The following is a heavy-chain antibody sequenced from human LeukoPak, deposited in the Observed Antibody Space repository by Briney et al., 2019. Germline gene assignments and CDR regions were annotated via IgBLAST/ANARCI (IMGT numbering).Heavy chain of an antibody. CDR1: GGSISSSSYY. CDR2: IYYSGST. J-gene: IGHJ4*02. Sequence: SETLSLTCTVSGGSISSSSYYWGWIRQPPGKGLEWIGSIYYSGSTYYNPSLKSRVTISVDRSKNQFSLKLSSVTAADTAVYYCARFHRVVARQIRGYFDYWGQGTLVTVSS. CDR3: ARFHRVVARQIRGYFDY. V-gene: IGHV4-39*07. D-gene: IGHD2-15*01.